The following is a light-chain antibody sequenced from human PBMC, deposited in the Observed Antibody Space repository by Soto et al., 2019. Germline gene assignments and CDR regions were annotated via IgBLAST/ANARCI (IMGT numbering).Light chain of an antibody. V-gene: IGKV1-17*01. CDR3: QQNNNTFST. Sequence: DFQMTQSPSSLSASVGDRATIXXRASQGIRNDLGWYQQKPGKAPKRXIYAASSLQSGAPSMCSGSEAVTDFTLTISSLQPEDFTTYYCQQNNNTFSTFGQGTRLEI. CDR1: QGIRND. J-gene: IGKJ5*01. CDR2: AAS.